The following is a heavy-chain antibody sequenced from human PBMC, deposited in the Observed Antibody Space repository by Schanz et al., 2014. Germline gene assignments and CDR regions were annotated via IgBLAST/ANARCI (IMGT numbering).Heavy chain of an antibody. CDR2: INPSGGGT. D-gene: IGHD2-2*01. Sequence: QVQLVQSGAEVKKPGASVKVSCKASGYTFVSYSMHWVRQAPGQGLEWMGIINPSGGGTSYALRCQDRVTVTRDTSTSTVYMELSSLRSEDTAVYYCARDRRRYCSTASCLHDNWFDPWGQGTLVIVSS. V-gene: IGHV1-46*01. CDR3: ARDRRRYCSTASCLHDNWFDP. CDR1: GYTFVSYS. J-gene: IGHJ5*02.